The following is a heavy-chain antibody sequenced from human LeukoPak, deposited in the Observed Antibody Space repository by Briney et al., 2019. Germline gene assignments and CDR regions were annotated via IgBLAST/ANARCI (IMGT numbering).Heavy chain of an antibody. Sequence: GGSLRLSCAASGFTFSSYAMHWVRQAPGKGLEWVAVISYDGSNKYYADSVKGRFTISRDNSKNTLYLQMNSLRAEDTAVYYCAKDLQPFYDILTGLFFDYWGQGTLVTVSS. J-gene: IGHJ4*02. D-gene: IGHD3-9*01. V-gene: IGHV3-30-3*01. CDR1: GFTFSSYA. CDR2: ISYDGSNK. CDR3: AKDLQPFYDILTGLFFDY.